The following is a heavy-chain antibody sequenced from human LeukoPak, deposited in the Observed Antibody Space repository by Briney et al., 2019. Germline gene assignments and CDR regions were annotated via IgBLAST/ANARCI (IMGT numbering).Heavy chain of an antibody. CDR3: ARASPYRSSSWYYFDY. Sequence: PGGSLRLSCAASGFTFSSSWMSWVRQVPGKGLEWVANIKQDGSEKNYVDSVKGRFTISRDNAKNSLYLQMNSLRAEDTAVYYCARASPYRSSSWYYFDYWGQGTLVTVSS. V-gene: IGHV3-7*01. J-gene: IGHJ4*02. CDR1: GFTFSSSW. CDR2: IKQDGSEK. D-gene: IGHD6-13*01.